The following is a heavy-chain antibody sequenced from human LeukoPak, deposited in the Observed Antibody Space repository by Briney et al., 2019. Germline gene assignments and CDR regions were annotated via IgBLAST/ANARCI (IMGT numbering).Heavy chain of an antibody. J-gene: IGHJ4*02. Sequence: SVRVSCKASGGPFSSYAISWVRQAPGQGLEWMGGIIPIFGTANYAQKFQGRVTITADESTSTAYMELSSLRSEDTAVYYCARDGDGYTIFDYWGQGTLVTVSS. D-gene: IGHD5-24*01. CDR2: IIPIFGTA. CDR1: GGPFSSYA. CDR3: ARDGDGYTIFDY. V-gene: IGHV1-69*01.